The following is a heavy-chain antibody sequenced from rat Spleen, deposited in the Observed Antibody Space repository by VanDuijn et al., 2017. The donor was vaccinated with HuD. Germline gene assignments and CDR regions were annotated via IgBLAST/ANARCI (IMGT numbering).Heavy chain of an antibody. CDR1: GFTFNNYW. D-gene: IGHD4-1*01. Sequence: EVQLVESDGGLVQPGRSLKLSCVASGFTFNNYWMAWIRQAPGKGLEWVASITNAAGKVYYPDSVKGRFTLYRDNAKSTLYLQMGSLRSEDTATYCCTRRGLERQFAYWGQGTLVTVSS. CDR3: TRRGLERQFAY. J-gene: IGHJ3*01. V-gene: IGHV5-31*01. CDR2: ITNAAGKV.